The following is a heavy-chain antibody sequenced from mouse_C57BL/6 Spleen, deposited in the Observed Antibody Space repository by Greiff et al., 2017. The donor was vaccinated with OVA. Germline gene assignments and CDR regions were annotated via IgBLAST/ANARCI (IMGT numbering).Heavy chain of an antibody. V-gene: IGHV3-8*01. CDR1: GYSITSDY. CDR2: ISYSGST. D-gene: IGHD1-1*01. Sequence: EVKLMESGPGLAKPSQTLSLTCSVTGYSITSDYWNWIRKIPGNKLEYMGYISYSGSTYYNPSLKSRISITRDTSKNQYYLQLNSVTTEDTATYYCARLGTTVVEGYFDVWGTGTTVTVSS. CDR3: ARLGTTVVEGYFDV. J-gene: IGHJ1*03.